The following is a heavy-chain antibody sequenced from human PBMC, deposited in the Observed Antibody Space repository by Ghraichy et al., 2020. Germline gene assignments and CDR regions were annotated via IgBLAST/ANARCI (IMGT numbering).Heavy chain of an antibody. CDR1: GFTFSSYG. CDR3: AKDGPGIAVAVAIDY. Sequence: GESLRLSCAASGFTFSSYGMHWVRQAPGKGLEWVAVISYDGSNKYYADSVKGRFTISRDNSKNTLYLQMNSLRAEDTAVYYCAKDGPGIAVAVAIDYWGQGTLVTVSS. J-gene: IGHJ4*02. CDR2: ISYDGSNK. V-gene: IGHV3-30*18. D-gene: IGHD6-19*01.